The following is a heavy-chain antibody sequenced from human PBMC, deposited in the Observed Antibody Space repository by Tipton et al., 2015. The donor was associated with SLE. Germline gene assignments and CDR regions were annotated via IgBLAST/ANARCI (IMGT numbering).Heavy chain of an antibody. CDR2: INHFGST. CDR1: GGSFSTYY. J-gene: IGHJ4*02. Sequence: TLSLTCAVYGGSFSTYYWTWIRHPPGKGLEWIGEINHFGSTNYNPSLKSRVTISVDTSKNQFSLKLSSVTAADTAVYYCARAPSRDWDLYYFDYWGQGTLATVSS. CDR3: ARAPSRDWDLYYFDY. D-gene: IGHD3/OR15-3a*01. V-gene: IGHV4-34*01.